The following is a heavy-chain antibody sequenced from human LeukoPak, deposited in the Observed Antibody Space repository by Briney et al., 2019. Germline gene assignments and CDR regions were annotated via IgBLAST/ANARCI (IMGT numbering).Heavy chain of an antibody. J-gene: IGHJ4*02. CDR2: LSGSGGGT. CDR1: GFTFSDYY. D-gene: IGHD4-17*01. V-gene: IGHV3-23*01. Sequence: GGSLRLSCAASGFTFSDYYMSWVRQAPGKGLEWVSTLSGSGGGTYYADSVKGRFTISRDNFKNTLYLQMNSLRAEDTAVYYCAKDRSPLTVTYNSFDSWGQGTLVTVSS. CDR3: AKDRSPLTVTYNSFDS.